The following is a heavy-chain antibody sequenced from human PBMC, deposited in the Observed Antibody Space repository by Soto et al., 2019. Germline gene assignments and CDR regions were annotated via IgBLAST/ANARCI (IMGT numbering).Heavy chain of an antibody. CDR1: GASISSYY. J-gene: IGHJ4*02. V-gene: IGHV4-59*01. CDR3: ARDTTPSL. CDR2: VYYSGNT. Sequence: QVQLQESGPGLVKPSETLSLSCTVSGASISSYYWSWIRQPPGKGLEWIGYVYYSGNTNYNPSLKSLVTISVDTSKNQFSLKLSSVTAADTAMYYCARDTTPSLWGQGTLVTVSS. D-gene: IGHD1-1*01.